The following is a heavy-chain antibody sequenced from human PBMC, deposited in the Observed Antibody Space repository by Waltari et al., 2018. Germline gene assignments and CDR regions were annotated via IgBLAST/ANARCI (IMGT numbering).Heavy chain of an antibody. D-gene: IGHD3-16*01. V-gene: IGHV3-23*01. CDR3: VKRGRGSSAPDDY. CDR1: GFTFSSYA. Sequence: EVQLLESGGGLVQPGGSLRLSCAASGFTFSSYAMSWVRQAPGKGLEWVSAISGRGGSTYYADSVKGRFTISRDNSKNTLYLQMNSLRAEDTAVYYCVKRGRGSSAPDDYWGQGTLVTVSS. CDR2: ISGRGGST. J-gene: IGHJ4*02.